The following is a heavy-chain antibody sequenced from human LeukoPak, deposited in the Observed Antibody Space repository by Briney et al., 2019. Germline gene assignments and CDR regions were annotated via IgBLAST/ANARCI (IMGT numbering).Heavy chain of an antibody. CDR1: GFTFSRNA. CDR3: ARPLDSSINYFGY. Sequence: GGSLRLSCAASGFTFSRNAMNWVRQAPGKRLEWVSFISSSSNYMSYADSVKGRFTISRDNAKNSLYLQMNSLRAEDTAVYYCARPLDSSINYFGYWGQGTLVTVSA. CDR2: ISSSSNYM. J-gene: IGHJ4*02. D-gene: IGHD6-13*01. V-gene: IGHV3-21*01.